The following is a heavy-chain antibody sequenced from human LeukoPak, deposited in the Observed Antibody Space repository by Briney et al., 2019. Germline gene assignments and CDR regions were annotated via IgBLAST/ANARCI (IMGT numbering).Heavy chain of an antibody. CDR1: GFTFSSYW. CDR3: ARAPSEIGGYYPEYFRH. J-gene: IGHJ1*01. CDR2: IKSDGST. D-gene: IGHD3-22*01. Sequence: GGSLRLSCAASGFTFSSYWMHWVRQAPGKGLVWVSRIKSDGSTNYADSVKGRFTISGGNAKNTVSLQMNSLRAEDTGVYYCARAPSEIGGYYPEYFRHWGQGTLVTVSS. V-gene: IGHV3-74*01.